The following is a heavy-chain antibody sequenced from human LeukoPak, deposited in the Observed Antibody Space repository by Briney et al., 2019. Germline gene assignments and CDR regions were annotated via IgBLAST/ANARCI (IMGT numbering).Heavy chain of an antibody. V-gene: IGHV4-38-2*01. J-gene: IGHJ4*02. CDR3: ARLWGSGYYFDS. Sequence: PSETLSLTCVVSGCSISSGYYWGWIRQPPGKGLEWIGSIWHSGTTYYNPSLKSRVTISVDTSNNQFSLKLSSVTAADTAVFYCARLWGSGYYFDSWGQGTLVTVSS. D-gene: IGHD7-27*01. CDR2: IWHSGTT. CDR1: GCSISSGYY.